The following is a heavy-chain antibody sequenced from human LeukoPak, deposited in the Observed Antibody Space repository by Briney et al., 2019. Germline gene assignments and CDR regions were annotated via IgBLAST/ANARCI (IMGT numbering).Heavy chain of an antibody. V-gene: IGHV4-59*08. D-gene: IGHD2-21*02. J-gene: IGHJ4*02. CDR2: IHYSGST. Sequence: PSETLSLTCTVSGGSISSYYWSWIRQPPGKGLEWIGCIHYSGSTNYNPSLKSRVTISVDTSKNQFSLKLSSVTAADTAVYYCARLYCGGDCYPDYWGQGTLVTVSS. CDR1: GGSISSYY. CDR3: ARLYCGGDCYPDY.